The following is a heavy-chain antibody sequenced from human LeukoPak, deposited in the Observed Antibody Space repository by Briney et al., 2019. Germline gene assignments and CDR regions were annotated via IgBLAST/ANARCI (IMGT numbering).Heavy chain of an antibody. CDR1: GVSISRISYY. Sequence: SETPSLTCTVSGVSISRISYYWGWIRQPPGKGLEWIGSIYHSGSPYYNPSLKSRVTLSVDKSKNQFSLKLSSVTAADTAVYYCARKDWNDVRAFDIWGQGTMVTVS. CDR3: ARKDWNDVRAFDI. V-gene: IGHV4-39*07. D-gene: IGHD1-1*01. J-gene: IGHJ3*02. CDR2: IYHSGSP.